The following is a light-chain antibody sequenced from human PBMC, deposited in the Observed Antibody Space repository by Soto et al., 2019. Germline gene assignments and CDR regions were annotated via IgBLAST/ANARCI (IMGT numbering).Light chain of an antibody. CDR3: LQDYNYPYI. J-gene: IGKJ2*01. CDR1: QGIRND. CDR2: AAS. V-gene: IGKV1-6*01. Sequence: AGQMSNSPSSLSASVGDRVTITCRASQGIRNDLGWYQQKPGKAPKLLIYAASRLQSGVPSRFSGSGSGTDFTLTISSLQPEDFATYYCLQDYNYPYIFGQGTKVDIK.